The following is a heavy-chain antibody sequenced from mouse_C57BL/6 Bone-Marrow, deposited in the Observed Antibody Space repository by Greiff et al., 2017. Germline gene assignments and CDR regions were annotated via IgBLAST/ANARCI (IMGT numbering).Heavy chain of an antibody. J-gene: IGHJ4*01. CDR1: GFSLTSSG. CDR3: AHRDYYGSSGAIDF. Sequence: VQRVESGPGLVAPSQSLSITCTVSGFSLTSSGVSWVRQPPGKGLEWLGVIWGDGSTNYHSALLSRLSISNDNSKCQVFLKLNSLQTDDTATYCCAHRDYYGSSGAIDFLGQGTSVTVSS. CDR2: IWGDGST. V-gene: IGHV2-3*01. D-gene: IGHD1-1*01.